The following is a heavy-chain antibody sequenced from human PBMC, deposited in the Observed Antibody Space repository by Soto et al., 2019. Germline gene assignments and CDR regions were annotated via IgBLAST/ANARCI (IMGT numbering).Heavy chain of an antibody. CDR2: ISSSGYTV. CDR3: ARVSSYCFDR. D-gene: IGHD1-26*01. J-gene: IGHJ5*02. Sequence: LRLSCAASGFTFSGYYMSWIRQAPGKGLECISYISSSGYTVNYADSVKGRFTISRDNAKNSLYLQMNSLRAEDTAVYYCARVSSYCFDRWGQGTLVTVSS. CDR1: GFTFSGYY. V-gene: IGHV3-11*01.